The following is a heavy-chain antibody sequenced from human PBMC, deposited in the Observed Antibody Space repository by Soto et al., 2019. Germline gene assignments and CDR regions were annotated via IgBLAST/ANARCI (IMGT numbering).Heavy chain of an antibody. CDR3: ARDTSVAGTFDY. V-gene: IGHV4-30-4*08. CDR2: IYYSGST. D-gene: IGHD6-19*01. J-gene: IGHJ4*02. Sequence: SETLSLTCAVYGGSFSGYYWSWIRQPPGKGLEWIGYIYYSGSTYYNPSLKSRVTISVDTSKNQFSLKLSSVTAADTAVYYCARDTSVAGTFDYWGQGTLVTVSS. CDR1: GGSFSGYY.